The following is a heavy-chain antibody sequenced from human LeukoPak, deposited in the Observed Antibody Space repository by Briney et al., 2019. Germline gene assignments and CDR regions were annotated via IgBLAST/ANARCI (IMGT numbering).Heavy chain of an antibody. Sequence: PSETLSLTCAVYGGSFSGYYWSWIRQPPGKGLEWIGEINHSGSTNYNPSLKSRVTISVDTSKNQFSLKLSSVTAADTAVYYCARHKRGWFDPWGQGTLVTVSS. J-gene: IGHJ5*02. CDR1: GGSFSGYY. V-gene: IGHV4-34*01. CDR2: INHSGST. CDR3: ARHKRGWFDP.